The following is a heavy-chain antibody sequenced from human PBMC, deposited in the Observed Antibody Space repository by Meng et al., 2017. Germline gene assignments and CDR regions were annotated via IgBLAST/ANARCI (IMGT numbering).Heavy chain of an antibody. D-gene: IGHD3-22*01. V-gene: IGHV3-11*04. J-gene: IGHJ4*02. CDR3: ASGTYYYDSSGYYYVGKLDY. CDR2: ISSSGSTI. CDR1: GFTFSDYY. Sequence: GGSLRLSCAASGFTFSDYYMSWIRQDPGKGLEWVSYISSSGSTIYYADSVKGRFTISRDNAKNSLYLQMNSLRAEDTAVYYCASGTYYYDSSGYYYVGKLDYWGQGTLVTVSS.